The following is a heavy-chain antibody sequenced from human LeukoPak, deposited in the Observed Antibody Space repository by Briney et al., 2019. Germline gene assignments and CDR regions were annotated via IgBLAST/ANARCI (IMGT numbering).Heavy chain of an antibody. V-gene: IGHV3-7*01. Sequence: GGSLRLSCAASGFTFRTYCMSWVRQAPGKGLEWVANIFQDGNDKYYVDSVKGRFTISRDNAKNSLYLQLNSLRVEDTAVYYCASRIVGTPDYFDYWGQGTLVTVSS. J-gene: IGHJ4*02. CDR2: IFQDGNDK. D-gene: IGHD1-26*01. CDR1: GFTFRTYC. CDR3: ASRIVGTPDYFDY.